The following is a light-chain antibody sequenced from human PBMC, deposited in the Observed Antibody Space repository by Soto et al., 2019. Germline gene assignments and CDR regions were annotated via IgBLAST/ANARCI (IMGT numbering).Light chain of an antibody. CDR1: QSISSW. Sequence: DIQMTQSPSTLSATAGDRVTITCRASQSISSWLAWYQHKPGKAPKLLIYDASNLDSGVPSRFSGSVSGTEFSLTIRNLQPDDCATYYCQQYENYWTFGQGTRVEIK. V-gene: IGKV1-5*01. CDR3: QQYENYWT. CDR2: DAS. J-gene: IGKJ1*01.